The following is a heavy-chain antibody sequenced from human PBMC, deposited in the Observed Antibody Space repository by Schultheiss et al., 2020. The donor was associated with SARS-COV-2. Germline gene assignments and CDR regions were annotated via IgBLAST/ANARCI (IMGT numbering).Heavy chain of an antibody. CDR3: ARDPSWGDVVVPAAMQGMDV. V-gene: IGHV3-30-3*01. CDR1: GFTVSSYA. Sequence: GGSLRLSCAASGFTVSSYAMHWVRQAPGKGLEWVAVISYDGSNKYYADSVKGRFTISRDNSKNTLYLQMNRLRAEDTAEYYCARDPSWGDVVVPAAMQGMDVWGQGTTVTVSS. D-gene: IGHD2-2*01. J-gene: IGHJ6*02. CDR2: ISYDGSNK.